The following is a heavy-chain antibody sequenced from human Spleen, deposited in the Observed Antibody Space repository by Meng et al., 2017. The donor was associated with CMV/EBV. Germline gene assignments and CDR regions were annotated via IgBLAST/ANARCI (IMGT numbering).Heavy chain of an antibody. Sequence: GESLKISCAASGFTFSNYAMNWVRQAPGKGLEWVSVISGSGGSTHYADSVKGRFTISRDNSKNTLYLQMNSLRAGDAAVYYCAKDGRSSPGWFEFDPWGQGTLVTVSS. D-gene: IGHD3-10*01. J-gene: IGHJ5*02. CDR1: GFTFSNYA. V-gene: IGHV3-23*01. CDR3: AKDGRSSPGWFEFDP. CDR2: ISGSGGST.